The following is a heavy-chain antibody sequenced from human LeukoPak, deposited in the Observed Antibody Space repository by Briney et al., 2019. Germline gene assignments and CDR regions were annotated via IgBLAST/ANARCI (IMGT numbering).Heavy chain of an antibody. Sequence: SETLSLTCTVSGGSISSYYWSWIRQPAGKGLEWIGRIYTSGSTNYNPSLKSRVTISVDTSKNQFSLKLSSVTAADTAVYYCARGIGIRYDSSGYWGYWGQGTLVTVSS. V-gene: IGHV4-4*07. CDR3: ARGIGIRYDSSGYWGY. CDR2: IYTSGST. CDR1: GGSISSYY. D-gene: IGHD3-22*01. J-gene: IGHJ4*02.